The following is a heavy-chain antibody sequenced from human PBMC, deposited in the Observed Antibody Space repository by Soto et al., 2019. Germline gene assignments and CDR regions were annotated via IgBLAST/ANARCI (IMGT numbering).Heavy chain of an antibody. D-gene: IGHD2-2*01. CDR1: WCTFSSYA. V-gene: IGHV1-69*13. CDR2: IIPIFATA. CDR3: ARDRGDIVVVPAAMRTYYYYGMDV. Sequence: PEEVAGKASWCTFSSYAISWVRQAPGQGLEWMGGIIPIFATANYAQKFQGRVTFTADESTSTAYMELSSLRSEDTAVYYCARDRGDIVVVPAAMRTYYYYGMDVWGQGSAVAVSS. J-gene: IGHJ6*02.